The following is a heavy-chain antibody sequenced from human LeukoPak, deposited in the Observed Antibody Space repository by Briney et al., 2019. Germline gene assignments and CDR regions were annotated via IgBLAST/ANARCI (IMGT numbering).Heavy chain of an antibody. CDR1: GFTFSSYA. CDR2: ISGSGGST. CDR3: AKRGTGYYYGSGSLDVHHPLDY. D-gene: IGHD3-10*01. V-gene: IGHV3-23*01. J-gene: IGHJ4*02. Sequence: GGSLRLSCAASGFTFSSYAMSWVRQAPGKGLEWVSAISGSGGSTYYADSVKGRFTISRDNSKNTLYLQMSSLRAEDTAVYYCAKRGTGYYYGSGSLDVHHPLDYWGQGTLVTVSS.